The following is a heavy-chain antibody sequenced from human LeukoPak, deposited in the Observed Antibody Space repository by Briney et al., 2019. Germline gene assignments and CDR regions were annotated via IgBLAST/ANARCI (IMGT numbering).Heavy chain of an antibody. D-gene: IGHD5-18*01. CDR1: GGTFSSYA. V-gene: IGHV1-69*05. CDR2: IIPIFGTA. J-gene: IGHJ6*03. CDR3: ASSREGYSYGPYYYYMDV. Sequence: SVKVSCKASGGTFSSYAISWVRQAPGQGLEWMGGIIPIFGTANYAQKFQGRVTITTDESTSTAYMELSSLRSEDTAVYYCASSREGYSYGPYYYYMDVWGKGTTVTVSS.